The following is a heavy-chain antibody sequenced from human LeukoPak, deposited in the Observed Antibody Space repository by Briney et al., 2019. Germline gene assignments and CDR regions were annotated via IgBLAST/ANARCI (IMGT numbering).Heavy chain of an antibody. D-gene: IGHD3-22*01. J-gene: IGHJ4*02. V-gene: IGHV1-24*01. CDR2: FDPEDGET. Sequence: ASVKVSCKVSGYTLTELSMHWVRQAPGKGLEWMGGFDPEDGETIYAQKFQGRVTMTEDTSTDTAYMELSSLRSEDTAVYYCARRSDNYDSSAYYHWGQGTLVTVSS. CDR1: GYTLTELS. CDR3: ARRSDNYDSSAYYH.